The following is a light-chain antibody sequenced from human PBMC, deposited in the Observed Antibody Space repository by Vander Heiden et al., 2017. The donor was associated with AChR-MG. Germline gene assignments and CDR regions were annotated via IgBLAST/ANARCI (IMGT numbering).Light chain of an antibody. V-gene: IGLV2-14*03. CDR2: DVS. J-gene: IGLJ3*02. CDR1: SSDVGGYNY. Sequence: QSALTQPASVSGSPGQSITISCTGTSSDVGGYNYFSWYQQHPGKAPKLMIYDVSQRPSGVSNRFSGSKSGNAASLSISGHQAEDEADYSYSSYTSGSTLVFGGGTKLTVL. CDR3: SSYTSGSTLV.